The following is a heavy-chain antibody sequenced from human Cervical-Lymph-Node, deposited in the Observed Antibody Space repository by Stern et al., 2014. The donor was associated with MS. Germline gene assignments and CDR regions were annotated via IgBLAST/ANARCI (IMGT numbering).Heavy chain of an antibody. V-gene: IGHV3-21*01. CDR1: GFTFSSYN. J-gene: IGHJ6*02. Sequence: EVQLEESGGGLVKPGGSLRLSCAASGFTFSSYNMNWVRQAPGKGLEWVSSITSTGYRYNADSLKGRFTISRDNAKNSLYLHMNSLRAEDTAVYYCARDDLRSYYGMDVWGQGTTVTVSS. CDR3: ARDDLRSYYGMDV. CDR2: ITSTGYR.